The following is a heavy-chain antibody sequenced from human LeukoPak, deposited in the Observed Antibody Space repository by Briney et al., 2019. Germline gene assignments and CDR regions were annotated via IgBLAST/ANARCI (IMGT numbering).Heavy chain of an antibody. D-gene: IGHD4-17*01. CDR2: IYHSGST. V-gene: IGHV4-38-2*02. CDR3: ATAGDYGDYHYFDY. CDR1: GYSISSVYY. J-gene: IGHJ4*02. Sequence: SETLSLTCTVSGYSISSVYYWGWIRQPPGKGLEWIGSIYHSGSTYYNPSLKSRVTMSVDTAKNQFSLKLTSVTAADTAVYYCATAGDYGDYHYFDYWGQGTLVTVSS.